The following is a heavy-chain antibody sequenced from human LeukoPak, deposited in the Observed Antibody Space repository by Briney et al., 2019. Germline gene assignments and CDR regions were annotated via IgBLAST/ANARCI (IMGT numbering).Heavy chain of an antibody. Sequence: ASVTVSCKASGYTFTGYYMHWVRQAPGQGLEWMGWINPNSGGTNYAQKFQGRVTMTRDTSISTAYMELSRLRSDDTAVYYCARDPLEVIAAAGHSLFDYWGQGTLVTVSS. J-gene: IGHJ4*02. D-gene: IGHD6-13*01. CDR3: ARDPLEVIAAAGHSLFDY. CDR1: GYTFTGYY. CDR2: INPNSGGT. V-gene: IGHV1-2*02.